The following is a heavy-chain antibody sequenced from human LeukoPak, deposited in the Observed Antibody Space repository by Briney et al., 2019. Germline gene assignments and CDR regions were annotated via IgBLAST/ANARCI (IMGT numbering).Heavy chain of an antibody. J-gene: IGHJ5*02. CDR2: IYPGDSDT. V-gene: IGHV5-51*01. CDR3: ARGLGYCSGGSCYLRFDT. D-gene: IGHD2-15*01. Sequence: GESLNISCQGSGYSFTSYWIGWVRQMPGKGLEWMGIIYPGDSDTRYSPSFQGQVTISADKSISTAYLQWSSLKASDTAMYYCARGLGYCSGGSCYLRFDTWGQGTLVTVSS. CDR1: GYSFTSYW.